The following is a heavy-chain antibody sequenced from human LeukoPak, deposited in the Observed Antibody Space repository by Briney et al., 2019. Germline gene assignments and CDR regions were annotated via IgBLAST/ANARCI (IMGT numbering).Heavy chain of an antibody. CDR1: GGSISSYY. CDR3: ARGAFYSDSSGSNFDY. V-gene: IGHV4-59*01. Sequence: NSSETLSLTCTVSGGSISSYYWSWIRQPPGKGREWVGYIFYSGTTNYSPSLKSRITISLDTSKNQFSLKLSSVTAADTAVYYCARGAFYSDSSGSNFDYWGQGTLVTVSS. D-gene: IGHD3-22*01. J-gene: IGHJ4*01. CDR2: IFYSGTT.